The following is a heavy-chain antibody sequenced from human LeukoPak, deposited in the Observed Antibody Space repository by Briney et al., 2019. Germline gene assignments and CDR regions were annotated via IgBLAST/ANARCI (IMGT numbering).Heavy chain of an antibody. CDR2: ISPTGSTT. J-gene: IGHJ5*02. Sequence: GGSLRLSCTASGFSFSGHWMHWARQLPGKGLVWVSRISPTGSTTSYADSVKGRFTVSRDNAKNTLYLQVNNLRAEDTALYYCAKDMVAAASIGTNWFDPWGQGTLVTVSS. CDR3: AKDMVAAASIGTNWFDP. CDR1: GFSFSGHW. D-gene: IGHD6-13*01. V-gene: IGHV3-74*01.